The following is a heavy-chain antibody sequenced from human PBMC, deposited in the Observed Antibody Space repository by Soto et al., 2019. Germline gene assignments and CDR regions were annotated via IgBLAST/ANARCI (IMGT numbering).Heavy chain of an antibody. J-gene: IGHJ4*02. CDR1: GYTFTDYY. D-gene: IGHD4-17*01. Sequence: ASVKVSCKAFGYTFTDYYIHWVRQAPGQGLEGMGWINSNSGGRIYAETFQGRVTMTRDTSMSTAYMGLIRMRSDDTAVYYCARAHLISYGANRGSQPVHWCQGTLVTVSS. CDR3: ARAHLISYGANRGSQPVH. CDR2: INSNSGGR. V-gene: IGHV1-2*02.